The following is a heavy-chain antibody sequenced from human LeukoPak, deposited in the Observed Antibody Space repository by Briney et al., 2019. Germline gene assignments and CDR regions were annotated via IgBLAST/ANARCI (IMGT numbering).Heavy chain of an antibody. CDR2: INHSGGT. J-gene: IGHJ3*02. V-gene: IGHV4-34*01. D-gene: IGHD3-10*01. Sequence: SETLSLTCAVYGGSFSGYYWSWIRQSPEKELEWIGEINHSGGTNYKPSLKSRITISVDTSENQFSLKLSSVTAADTAVYYCARWGPGAFDIWGQGTMVTVSS. CDR1: GGSFSGYY. CDR3: ARWGPGAFDI.